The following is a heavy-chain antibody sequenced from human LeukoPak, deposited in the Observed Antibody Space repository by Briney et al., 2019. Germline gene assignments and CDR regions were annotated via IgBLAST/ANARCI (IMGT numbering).Heavy chain of an antibody. Sequence: ASVKVSCKASGYTFTGYYMHWVRQAPGQGLEWMGWINPNSGGTNYAQKFQGRVTMTRDTSISTAYMELSRLRSDDTAVYYCASPPLYSSGWHAHYWGQGTLVTVSS. CDR3: ASPPLYSSGWHAHY. J-gene: IGHJ4*02. CDR2: INPNSGGT. V-gene: IGHV1-2*02. D-gene: IGHD6-19*01. CDR1: GYTFTGYY.